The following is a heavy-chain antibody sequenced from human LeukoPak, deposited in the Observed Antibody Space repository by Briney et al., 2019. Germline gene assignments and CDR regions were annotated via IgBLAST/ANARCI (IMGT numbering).Heavy chain of an antibody. CDR2: IYYSGST. V-gene: IGHV4-30-4*08. CDR3: ARAVAAMDLYYYYYMDV. Sequence: SQTLSLTCTVSGGSISSGDYYWSWIRQPPGKGLEWIGYIYYSGSTYYNPSLKSRVTISVDTSKNQFSLKLSSVTAADTAVYYCARAVAAMDLYYYYYMDVWGKGTTVTVSS. D-gene: IGHD2-21*02. J-gene: IGHJ6*03. CDR1: GGSISSGDYY.